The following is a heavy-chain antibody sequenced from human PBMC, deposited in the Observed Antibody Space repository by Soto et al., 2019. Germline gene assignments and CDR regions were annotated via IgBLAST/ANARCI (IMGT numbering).Heavy chain of an antibody. CDR1: GGAIGSGYW. D-gene: IGHD4-17*01. V-gene: IGHV4-4*02. J-gene: IGHJ5*02. Sequence: PSETLSLTCGVSGGAIGSGYWWNWVRQPPGKGLQWIGEIYHSGGTNYNPSLKSRVSISVDKSKSLFSLNLRSVTAADTAVYYCARVSRDPDYFHPWGQGTQVTVSS. CDR2: IYHSGGT. CDR3: ARVSRDPDYFHP.